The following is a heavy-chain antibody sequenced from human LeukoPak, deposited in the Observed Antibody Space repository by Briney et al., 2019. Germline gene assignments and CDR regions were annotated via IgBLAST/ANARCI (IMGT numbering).Heavy chain of an antibody. J-gene: IGHJ4*02. CDR2: IWYDGSNK. Sequence: GRSLRLSCAASGFTFSSYGMHWVRQAPGKGLEWVAVIWYDGSNKYYADSVKGRFTISRDNSKNTLYLQMNSLRAEDTAVYYCATFEYSSSSRDYWGQGTLGTVSS. CDR3: ATFEYSSSSRDY. CDR1: GFTFSSYG. D-gene: IGHD6-6*01. V-gene: IGHV3-33*01.